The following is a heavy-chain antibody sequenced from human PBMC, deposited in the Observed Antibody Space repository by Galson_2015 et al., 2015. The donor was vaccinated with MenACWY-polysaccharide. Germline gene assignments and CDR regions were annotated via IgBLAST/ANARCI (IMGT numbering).Heavy chain of an antibody. D-gene: IGHD3-10*01. Sequence: SVKVSCKASGYTFTSYDINWVRQAPGQGLEWMGWMNPNSGNTGYAQKFQGRVTMTRNTSISTAYMELSSLRSEDTAVYYCAGALPGTGLRGDPWGQGTLVTDSS. V-gene: IGHV1-8*01. J-gene: IGHJ5*02. CDR1: GYTFTSYD. CDR2: MNPNSGNT. CDR3: AGALPGTGLRGDP.